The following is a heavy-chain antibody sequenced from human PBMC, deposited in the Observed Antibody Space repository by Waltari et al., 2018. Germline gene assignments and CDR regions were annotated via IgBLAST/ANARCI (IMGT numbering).Heavy chain of an antibody. CDR2: VSSGGHTV. J-gene: IGHJ6*02. D-gene: IGHD3-10*01. V-gene: IGHV3-48*03. CDR1: GFNFRSYE. Sequence: EVQLVESGGGLVKPGGSLRLSCGAFGFNFRSYEMNGVRQAPGKGLEWVAYVSSGGHTVYYADSVKGRFTISRDNARNSLYLQMDSLRVEDSAMYYTCGGTAGGMDVWGQGTTVTVSS. CDR3: CGGTAGGMDV.